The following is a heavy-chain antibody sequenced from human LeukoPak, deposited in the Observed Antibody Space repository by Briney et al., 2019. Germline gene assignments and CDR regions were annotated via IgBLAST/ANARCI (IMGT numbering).Heavy chain of an antibody. J-gene: IGHJ4*02. CDR3: ARDRYGSGTSRAFDY. V-gene: IGHV4-4*07. CDR1: GGSISNYY. CDR2: IYTSGST. D-gene: IGHD3-10*01. Sequence: SETLSLTCTVSGGSISNYYWSWLRQPAGKGLEWIGRIYTSGSTNYNPSLKSRVTISVDTSKNQFSLKLSSVTAADTAVYYCARDRYGSGTSRAFDYWGQGTLVTVSS.